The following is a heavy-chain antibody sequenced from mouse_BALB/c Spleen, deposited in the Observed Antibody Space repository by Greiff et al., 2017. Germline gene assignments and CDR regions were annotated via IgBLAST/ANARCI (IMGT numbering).Heavy chain of an antibody. V-gene: IGHV5-9-4*01. Sequence: EVMLVESGGGLVKPGGSLKLSCAASGFTFSSYAMSWVRQSPEKRLEWVAEISSGGSYTYYPDTVTGRFTISRDNAKNTLYLEMSSLRSEDTAMYYCARVSYYYGSRYFDYWGQGTTLTVSS. J-gene: IGHJ2*01. CDR1: GFTFSSYA. D-gene: IGHD1-1*01. CDR2: ISSGGSYT. CDR3: ARVSYYYGSRYFDY.